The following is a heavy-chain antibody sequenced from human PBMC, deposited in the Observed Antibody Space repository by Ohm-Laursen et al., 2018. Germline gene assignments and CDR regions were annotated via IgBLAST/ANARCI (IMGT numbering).Heavy chain of an antibody. CDR1: GFTFRNYW. J-gene: IGHJ3*02. CDR2: LKQDGSEK. D-gene: IGHD3-3*01. CDR3: ARESRRLRFLEWLFDAFDI. V-gene: IGHV3-7*01. Sequence: GSLRLSCSASGFTFRNYWMSWVRQAPGKGLEWVANLKQDGSEKYYVDSVKGRFTISRDNAKNSLDLQMNSLRAEDTAVYYCARESRRLRFLEWLFDAFDIWGQGTMVTVSS.